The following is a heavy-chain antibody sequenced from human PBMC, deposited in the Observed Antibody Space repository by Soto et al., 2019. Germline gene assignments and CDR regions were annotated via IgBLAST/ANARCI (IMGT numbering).Heavy chain of an antibody. Sequence: ASVKVSCKASGYTFTSYGISWVRQAPGQGLEWMGWISDYNGNTNYAQKLQGLVTMTTDSSTSTDYMELRSLRSDDTAVYYCARDSGRYCSGGSCYNWFDPWGQGTLVTVSS. D-gene: IGHD2-15*01. V-gene: IGHV1-18*01. CDR1: GYTFTSYG. CDR2: ISDYNGNT. CDR3: ARDSGRYCSGGSCYNWFDP. J-gene: IGHJ5*02.